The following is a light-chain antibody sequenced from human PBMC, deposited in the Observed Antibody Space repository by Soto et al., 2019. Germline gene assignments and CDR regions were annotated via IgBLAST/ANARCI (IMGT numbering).Light chain of an antibody. Sequence: DGQLTQSPSFLSASVGDRVTITCRAIQGLGSDLAWYQQKPGKAPKLLIYAASNLQSGVSSRFIGRGSGKEFTLTISSLQPEDLATYYCQQLNSYPRLFNFGGGTKVEIK. CDR1: QGLGSD. CDR3: QQLNSYPRLFN. V-gene: IGKV1-9*01. J-gene: IGKJ4*01. CDR2: AAS.